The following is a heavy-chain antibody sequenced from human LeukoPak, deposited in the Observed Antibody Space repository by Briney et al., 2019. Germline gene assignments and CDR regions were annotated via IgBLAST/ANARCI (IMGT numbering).Heavy chain of an antibody. CDR2: IKQDGSEK. J-gene: IGHJ4*02. D-gene: IGHD5-18*01. Sequence: GGSLRLSCAASGFTFSSYWMSWVRQAPGKGLEWAANIKQDGSEKYYVDSVKGRFTISRDNAKNSLYLQMNSLRAEDTAVYYCAKTLLNSYGQNWGQGTLVTVSS. CDR3: AKTLLNSYGQN. V-gene: IGHV3-7*03. CDR1: GFTFSSYW.